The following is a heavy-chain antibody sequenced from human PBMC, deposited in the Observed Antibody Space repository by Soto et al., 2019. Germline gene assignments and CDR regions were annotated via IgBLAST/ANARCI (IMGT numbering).Heavy chain of an antibody. D-gene: IGHD2-21*02. Sequence: PSETLSLTCAVSGGSISSGGYSWSWIRQPPGKGLEWIGYIYHSGSTYYNPSLKSRVTISVDRFKNQFSLKLSSVTAADTAVYYCARGDNFDYWGQGTLVTVSS. V-gene: IGHV4-30-2*01. CDR2: IYHSGST. CDR3: ARGDNFDY. J-gene: IGHJ4*02. CDR1: GGSISSGGYS.